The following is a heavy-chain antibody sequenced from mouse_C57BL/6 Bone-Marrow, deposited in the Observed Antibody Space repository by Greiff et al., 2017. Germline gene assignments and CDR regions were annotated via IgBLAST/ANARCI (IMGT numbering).Heavy chain of an antibody. CDR2: ISSGGSYT. CDR1: GFTFSSYC. J-gene: IGHJ2*01. CDR3: ARQGCEYGSSSDY. D-gene: IGHD1-1*01. Sequence: EVKVVESGGDLVKPGGSLKLSCAASGFTFSSYCMSWVRQTPDQRLEWVATISSGGSYTYYPDSVKGRFTISRDNTKNTLYLQMSSLKSEDTAMYYCARQGCEYGSSSDYGGQGTTLTVSS. V-gene: IGHV5-6*01.